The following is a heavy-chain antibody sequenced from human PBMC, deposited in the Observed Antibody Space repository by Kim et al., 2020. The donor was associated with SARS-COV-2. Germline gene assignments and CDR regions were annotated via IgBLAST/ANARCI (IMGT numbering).Heavy chain of an antibody. D-gene: IGHD6-13*01. V-gene: IGHV4-39*07. J-gene: IGHJ5*02. CDR2: IYYSGST. CDR3: ARDKVGLAAAGPFDP. CDR1: GGSISSSSYY. Sequence: SETLSLTCTVSGGSISSSSYYWGWIRQPPGKGLEWIGSIYYSGSTYYNPSLKSRVTISVDTSKNQFSLKLSSVTAADTAVYYCARDKVGLAAAGPFDPWGQGTLVTVSS.